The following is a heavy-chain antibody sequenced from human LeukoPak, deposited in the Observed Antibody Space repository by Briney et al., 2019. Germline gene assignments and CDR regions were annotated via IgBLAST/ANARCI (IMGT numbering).Heavy chain of an antibody. CDR2: IYYSGST. CDR1: GGSISSYY. CDR3: AGGLYYDSSGSDFDY. J-gene: IGHJ4*02. Sequence: SETLSLTCTVSGGSISSYYWSWIRQPPGKGLEWIGYIYYSGSTNYNPSLKSRVAISVDTSKNQFSLKLSSVTAADTAVYYCAGGLYYDSSGSDFDYWGQGTLVTVSS. V-gene: IGHV4-59*01. D-gene: IGHD3-22*01.